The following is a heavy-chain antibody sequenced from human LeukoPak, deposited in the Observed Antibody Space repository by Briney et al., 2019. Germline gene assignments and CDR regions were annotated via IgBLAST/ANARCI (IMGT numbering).Heavy chain of an antibody. J-gene: IGHJ3*02. Sequence: GASVKVSCKASGYTFTSYYMHWVRQAPGQGLEWMGIINPSGGSTSYAQKFQGRVTMTRDMSTSTVYMELSSLRSEDTAVYYCARDRGYSYRGDAFDIWGQGTMVTVSS. V-gene: IGHV1-46*01. CDR3: ARDRGYSYRGDAFDI. D-gene: IGHD5-18*01. CDR1: GYTFTSYY. CDR2: INPSGGST.